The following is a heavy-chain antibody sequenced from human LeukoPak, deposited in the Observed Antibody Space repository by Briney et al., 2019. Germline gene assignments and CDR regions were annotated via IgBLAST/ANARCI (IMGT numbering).Heavy chain of an antibody. D-gene: IGHD5-12*01. CDR1: GFSFHRYG. V-gene: IGHV3-30*18. Sequence: GRSLRLSCEASGFSFHRYGMHWVRQAPGKGLEWVALISYDGNHKNYGDSVKGRLTISRDNSKNTLYLQTNSLRAEDTAVFYCAKDRLVATIDGNFDYWGQGTLVTVSS. CDR2: ISYDGNHK. CDR3: AKDRLVATIDGNFDY. J-gene: IGHJ4*02.